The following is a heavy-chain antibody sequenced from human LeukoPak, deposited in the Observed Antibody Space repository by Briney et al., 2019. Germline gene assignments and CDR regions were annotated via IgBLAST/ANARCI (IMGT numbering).Heavy chain of an antibody. CDR1: GFTYRNAW. J-gene: IGHJ4*02. CDR3: VAGYYYDSSGYYYWSY. Sequence: GGSLRLSCAASGFTYRNAWMSWVRQAPGMGLEWVGRIKSKTDDGTTDYAAPVKGRFTISRDDSKNTLFLQMNSLKTDDTAVYYCVAGYYYDSSGYYYWSYWGQGTLVTVSS. CDR2: IKSKTDDGTT. V-gene: IGHV3-15*01. D-gene: IGHD3-22*01.